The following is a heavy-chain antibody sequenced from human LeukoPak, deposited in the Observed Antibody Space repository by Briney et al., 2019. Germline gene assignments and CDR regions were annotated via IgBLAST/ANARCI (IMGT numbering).Heavy chain of an antibody. Sequence: GASLRLSCAASGFTFSSYAMSWVRQAPGKGLEWVSAISGSGGSTYYADSVKGRFTISRDNSKNTLYLQMNSLRAEDTAVYYCAKDRIVLVPAPSWSDPWGQEPLVTVS. CDR1: GFTFSSYA. D-gene: IGHD2-2*01. V-gene: IGHV3-23*01. CDR3: AKDRIVLVPAPSWSDP. CDR2: ISGSGGST. J-gene: IGHJ5*02.